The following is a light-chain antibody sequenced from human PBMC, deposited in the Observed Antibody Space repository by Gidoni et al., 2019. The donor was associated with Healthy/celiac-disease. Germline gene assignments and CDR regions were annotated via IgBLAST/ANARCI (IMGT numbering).Light chain of an antibody. J-gene: IGKJ2*01. CDR3: QQSLIAPHT. CDR2: AAS. CDR1: HSISSY. Sequence: DIQTTQSPSSLSASVGDRVTITGRASHSISSYLNWYQQKPGKAPKLLIYAASSLQSGDPSKFSGSGSGTDFTLTISSLQPEDFATYDCQQSLIAPHTFGQGTKLEIK. V-gene: IGKV1-39*01.